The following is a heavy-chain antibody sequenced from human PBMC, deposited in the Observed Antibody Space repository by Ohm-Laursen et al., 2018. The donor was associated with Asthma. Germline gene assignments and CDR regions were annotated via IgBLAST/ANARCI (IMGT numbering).Heavy chain of an antibody. Sequence: SQTLSLTCTVSGGSISSGSYYWSWIRQHPGKGLEWIGYIYYSGRTDYNPSLNSRVAILVDTSKNQFSLKVNSVTAADTAVYYCARGVEYDYDSTGYYLDHWGQGTLVTVSS. CDR3: ARGVEYDYDSTGYYLDH. CDR1: GGSISSGSYY. CDR2: IYYSGRT. J-gene: IGHJ4*02. V-gene: IGHV4-31*03. D-gene: IGHD3-22*01.